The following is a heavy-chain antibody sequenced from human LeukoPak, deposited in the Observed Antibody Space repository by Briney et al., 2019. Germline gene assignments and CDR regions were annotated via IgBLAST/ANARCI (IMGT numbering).Heavy chain of an antibody. CDR1: GYTFTGYY. Sequence: GASVKVSCKASGYTFTGYYMHWLRQAPGQRLGWLGWINPNNGDTNYAQKFQGRVTLTRDTSITTVNMELTGLTSDDTAVYYCARGRGQWPVPDNWGQGTLVTVSS. D-gene: IGHD6-19*01. V-gene: IGHV1-2*02. J-gene: IGHJ4*02. CDR3: ARGRGQWPVPDN. CDR2: INPNNGDT.